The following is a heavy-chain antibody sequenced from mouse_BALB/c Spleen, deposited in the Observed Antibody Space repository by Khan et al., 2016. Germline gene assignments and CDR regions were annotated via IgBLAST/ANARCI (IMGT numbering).Heavy chain of an antibody. J-gene: IGHJ4*01. CDR2: IDPAHGNT. Sequence: VQLQQSGAELVKPGASVKLSCTASGFNIKDTYMHWVKQRPEQGLEWIGRIDPAHGNTKYDPKFQGKATITADTSSNTAYLQLISLASEDTAVYYCAAMVHWGQGTSVSVSS. CDR3: AAMVH. CDR1: GFNIKDTY. V-gene: IGHV14-3*02.